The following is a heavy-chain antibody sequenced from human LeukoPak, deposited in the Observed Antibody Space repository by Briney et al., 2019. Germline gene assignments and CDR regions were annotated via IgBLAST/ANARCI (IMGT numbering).Heavy chain of an antibody. V-gene: IGHV3-48*03. CDR2: ISSSGSTI. Sequence: GGSLRLSCSASGFTFSSYEMNWVRQAPGKGLEWVSYISSSGSTIYYADSVKGRFTISRDNAKNSLYLQMNSLRAEDTAVYYCARGDRDGYNPWGQGTLVTVSS. CDR1: GFTFSSYE. CDR3: ARGDRDGYNP. D-gene: IGHD5-24*01. J-gene: IGHJ5*02.